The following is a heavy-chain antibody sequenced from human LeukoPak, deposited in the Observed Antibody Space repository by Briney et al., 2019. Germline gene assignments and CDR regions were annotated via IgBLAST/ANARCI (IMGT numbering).Heavy chain of an antibody. Sequence: ASLKVSCKASGYTFSGDYVHWVRQAPGQGLEWMGRINPSTGGTTYAQKFQGRVTMTRDTSVSTAYMERNRLTSDATAVYFCARDRNLYSGSFASWGQGTLVTVSS. V-gene: IGHV1-2*06. CDR2: INPSTGGT. J-gene: IGHJ4*02. CDR1: GYTFSGDY. CDR3: ARDRNLYSGSFAS. D-gene: IGHD1-26*01.